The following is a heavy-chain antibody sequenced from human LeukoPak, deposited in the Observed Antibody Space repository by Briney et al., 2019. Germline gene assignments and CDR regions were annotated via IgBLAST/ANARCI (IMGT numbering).Heavy chain of an antibody. V-gene: IGHV3-49*03. D-gene: IGHD2-2*01. Sequence: GGSLRLSSTAAGFTFGDYAMSWFRQAPGKGLEWVGFIISKAYGGTTEYVACVKGRFTISRDYSKSIAYLQMNSLKPEDTAVHYCTREDIVVVPAASSAFDIWGQGTMVTVPS. J-gene: IGHJ3*02. CDR3: TREDIVVVPAASSAFDI. CDR2: IISKAYGGTT. CDR1: GFTFGDYA.